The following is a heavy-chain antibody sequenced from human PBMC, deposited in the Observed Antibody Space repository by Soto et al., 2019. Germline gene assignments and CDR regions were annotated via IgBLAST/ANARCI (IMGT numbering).Heavy chain of an antibody. Sequence: SETLSLTCTVSGDSISSGNYYWSWIRQPPGKGLEWIGYMSYRGSTYYNPSLKSRVTFFIDTSENQFSLKLTSVTAADTAVYYCARDEKNSDYYSGMDVWGQGTTVTVSS. V-gene: IGHV4-30-4*01. CDR1: GDSISSGNYY. D-gene: IGHD3-10*01. CDR2: MSYRGST. CDR3: ARDEKNSDYYSGMDV. J-gene: IGHJ6*02.